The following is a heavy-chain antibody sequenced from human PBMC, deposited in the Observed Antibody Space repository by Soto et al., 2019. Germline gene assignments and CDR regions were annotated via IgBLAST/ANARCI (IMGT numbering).Heavy chain of an antibody. CDR1: DGSISSSSYY. J-gene: IGHJ6*02. CDR2: IYYSGST. CDR3: AVLSITIFGVVIDPYYYGMDV. Sequence: SLMLSLTCSVADGSISSSSYYWGWIRQPPGKGLEWIGSIYYSGSTYYNPSLKSRVTISVDTSKNQFSLKLSSVTAADTAVYYCAVLSITIFGVVIDPYYYGMDVWGQGTTVTVSS. V-gene: IGHV4-39*01. D-gene: IGHD3-3*01.